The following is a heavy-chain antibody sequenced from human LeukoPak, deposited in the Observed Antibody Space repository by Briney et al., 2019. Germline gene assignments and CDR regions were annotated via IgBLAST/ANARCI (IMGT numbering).Heavy chain of an antibody. CDR2: IKQDGSEP. J-gene: IGHJ4*01. CDR3: ARAGQWPAPQQIDY. D-gene: IGHD6-19*01. Sequence: GGSLGLSCVGSGFSFSSYWMTWVRQAPGKGLEWVANIKQDGSEPYYVDSVKGRFTIYRDNAENSVYMQMNSLRAEDTAVYYCARAGQWPAPQQIDYWGHGTLVTVSS. CDR1: GFSFSSYW. V-gene: IGHV3-7*01.